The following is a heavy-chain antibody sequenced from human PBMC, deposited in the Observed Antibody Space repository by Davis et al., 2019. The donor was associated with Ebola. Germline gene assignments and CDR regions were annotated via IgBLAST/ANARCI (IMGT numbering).Heavy chain of an antibody. Sequence: GESLKISCAASGFTFSEYAISWVRQAPGKGLEWVSGISGSGGRTYYADSVKGRFTISRDSSKNTLYLQMNSLRTGDTAVYYCAKGYYNDYAFDYWGQGTLVTVSS. V-gene: IGHV3-23*01. CDR2: ISGSGGRT. D-gene: IGHD4-11*01. CDR1: GFTFSEYA. CDR3: AKGYYNDYAFDY. J-gene: IGHJ4*02.